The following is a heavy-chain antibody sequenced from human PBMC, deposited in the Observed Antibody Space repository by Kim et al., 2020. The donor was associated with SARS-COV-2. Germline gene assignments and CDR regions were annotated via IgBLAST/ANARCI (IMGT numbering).Heavy chain of an antibody. CDR1: GFTFNTYS. Sequence: GGSLRLSCAASGFTFNTYSMNWVRQAPGKGLEWVSYITSVSSTIYYADSVKGRFTISRDNAKNSLYLQMNSLRAEDTALYYCARGGKGGHGMDVWGQGTT. D-gene: IGHD3-16*01. V-gene: IGHV3-48*04. J-gene: IGHJ6*02. CDR3: ARGGKGGHGMDV. CDR2: ITSVSSTI.